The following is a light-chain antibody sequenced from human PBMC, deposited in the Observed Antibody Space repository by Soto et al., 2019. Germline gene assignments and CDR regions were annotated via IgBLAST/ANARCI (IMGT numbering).Light chain of an antibody. J-gene: IGKJ3*01. CDR2: GGF. CDR3: QQHNAWPLT. CDR1: QTLRNK. V-gene: IGKV3-15*01. Sequence: IVLTQSPGTLSVSPGERVILSCRASQTLRNKLAWYQQKPGQAPRLLTSGGFTRATGIPARFSGSGSGTDFTLTINGLQSEDVAIYYCQQHNAWPLTFGPGTKLDLK.